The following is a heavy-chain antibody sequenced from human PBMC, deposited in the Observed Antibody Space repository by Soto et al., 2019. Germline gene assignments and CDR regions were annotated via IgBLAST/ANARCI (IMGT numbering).Heavy chain of an antibody. CDR3: AAEIYSGGDCCHFDY. D-gene: IGHD2-21*02. J-gene: IGHJ4*02. CDR2: IIVGSANT. Sequence: SVKVSCKTSGFTFSNSAIQWVRQAPGERLEWVGWIIVGSANTNYAQKLQERVTISRDMSTATAYMELSSLRSDDTAVYYCAAEIYSGGDCCHFDYWGQGALVTVSS. CDR1: GFTFSNSA. V-gene: IGHV1-58*02.